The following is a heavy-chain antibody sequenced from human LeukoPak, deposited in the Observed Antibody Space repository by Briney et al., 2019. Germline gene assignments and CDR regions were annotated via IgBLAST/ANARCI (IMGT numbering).Heavy chain of an antibody. D-gene: IGHD5-18*01. V-gene: IGHV1-69*01. CDR1: GGTFSSYA. J-gene: IGHJ4*02. Sequence: ASAKVSCKASGGTFSSYAISWVRQAPGQGLEWMGGIIPIFGTANYAQKFQGRVTITADESTSTAYMELSSLRSEDTAVYYCARDGGYSYGLTLDYWGQGTLVTVSS. CDR2: IIPIFGTA. CDR3: ARDGGYSYGLTLDY.